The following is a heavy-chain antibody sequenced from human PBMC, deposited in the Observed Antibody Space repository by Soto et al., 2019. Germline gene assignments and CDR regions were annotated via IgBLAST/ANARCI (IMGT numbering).Heavy chain of an antibody. D-gene: IGHD3-22*01. CDR2: IYPGDSDT. Sequence: GESLKISCKGSGYSFPSYWIGWVRQMPGKGLEWMGIIYPGDSDTRYSPSFQGQVTISADKSISTAYLQWSSLKASDTAMYYCARLPSSGAVTTQRHIVYWGQGNLVTGSS. V-gene: IGHV5-51*01. CDR1: GYSFPSYW. CDR3: ARLPSSGAVTTQRHIVY. J-gene: IGHJ4*02.